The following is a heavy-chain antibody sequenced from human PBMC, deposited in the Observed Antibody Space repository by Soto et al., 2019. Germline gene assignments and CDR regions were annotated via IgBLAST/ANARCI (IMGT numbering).Heavy chain of an antibody. J-gene: IGHJ4*02. V-gene: IGHV1-46*01. D-gene: IGHD2-15*01. Sequence: VNPSCNAPGLSNASSYRLWVSQAPKQGLQWLGLISPTANYTRYAQTFQGRFTITRDTSTSTVYMDLSSLTSEDTAVYYCARGIEMDIGVEVGATAPGYLVQGTLVTV. CDR3: ARGIEMDIGVEVGATAPGY. CDR2: ISPTANYT. CDR1: GLSNASSY.